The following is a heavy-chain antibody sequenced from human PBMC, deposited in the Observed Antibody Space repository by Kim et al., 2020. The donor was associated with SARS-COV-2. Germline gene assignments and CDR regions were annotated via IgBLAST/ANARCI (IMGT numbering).Heavy chain of an antibody. V-gene: IGHV4-4*02. D-gene: IGHD2-8*01. Sequence: SETLSLTCAVSGGSISSSNWWSWVRQPPGKGLEWIGEIYHSGSTNYNPSLKSRVTISVDKSKNQFSLKLSSVTAADTAVYYCARDWGCTNGVCSSYYYGMDVWGQGTTFTVSS. CDR1: GGSISSSNW. J-gene: IGHJ6*02. CDR3: ARDWGCTNGVCSSYYYGMDV. CDR2: IYHSGST.